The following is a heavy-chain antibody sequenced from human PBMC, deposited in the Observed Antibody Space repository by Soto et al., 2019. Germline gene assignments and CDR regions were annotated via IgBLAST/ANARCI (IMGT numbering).Heavy chain of an antibody. CDR1: GFTVSTYG. D-gene: IGHD2-8*02. J-gene: IGHJ4*02. Sequence: QVQLVESGVGVVQPGRSLRLSCAVSGFTVSTYGMHWVLPAPGQGLEWVAVISRDGGTKYYADSVKGRFTISRDNSRNTMFMEMNILRGDDMAFYYCTGEVASGYWGQGTLVTVSS. CDR3: TGEVASGY. V-gene: IGHV3-30*03. CDR2: ISRDGGTK.